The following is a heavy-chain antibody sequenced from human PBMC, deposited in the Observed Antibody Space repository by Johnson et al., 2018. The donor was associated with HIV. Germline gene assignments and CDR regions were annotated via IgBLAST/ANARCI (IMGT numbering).Heavy chain of an antibody. J-gene: IGHJ3*02. V-gene: IGHV3-66*01. CDR3: ARGVGSGWYFEIGDDAFDI. CDR2: IYSGGST. CDR1: GFTVSSNY. D-gene: IGHD6-19*01. Sequence: VQLVESGGGLVQPGGSLRLSCAASGFTVSSNYMSWVRQAPGKGLEWVSVIYSGGSTYYADSVQGRFTISRDNSKNTLYLQMNSLRAEDTAVYYCARGVGSGWYFEIGDDAFDIWGQGTMVTVSS.